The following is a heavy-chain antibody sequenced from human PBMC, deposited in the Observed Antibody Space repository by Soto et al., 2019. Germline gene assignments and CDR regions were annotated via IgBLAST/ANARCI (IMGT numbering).Heavy chain of an antibody. D-gene: IGHD5-12*01. Sequence: ASVKVSCKASGYTLTGYYMHWVRQAPGQGLEWMGFINPTSGDTNYAHKFQGSVTVTRDTSINTAYMELSRLRPDDTAVYYGAKDRGGGGHSGYGSNIYYLYAVDXWGQATRVTAS. CDR1: GYTLTGYY. CDR3: AKDRGGGGHSGYGSNIYYLYAVDX. V-gene: IGHV1-2*07. CDR2: INPTSGDT. J-gene: IGHJ6*02.